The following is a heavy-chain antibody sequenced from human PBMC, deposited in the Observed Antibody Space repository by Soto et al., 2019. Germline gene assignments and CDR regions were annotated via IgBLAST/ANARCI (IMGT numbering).Heavy chain of an antibody. CDR2: CWSDGASK. D-gene: IGHD1-1*01. J-gene: IGHJ4*02. V-gene: IGHV3-33*01. CDR1: GFTFSIYV. CDR3: ARDRVEMDTVGTRPGY. Sequence: LFGAASGFTFSIYVMHWILLGLGKGLGGVDVCWSDGASKYYADSVKGRFTISRDNSKNTLYLQTSGMRAEDTAVYYCARDRVEMDTVGTRPGYWRQGT.